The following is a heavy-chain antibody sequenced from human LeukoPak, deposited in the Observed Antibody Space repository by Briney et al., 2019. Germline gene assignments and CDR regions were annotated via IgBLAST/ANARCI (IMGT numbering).Heavy chain of an antibody. D-gene: IGHD3-16*01. CDR2: INHSGST. J-gene: IGHJ4*02. Sequence: SETLSLTCAVYGGSFSGYYWSWIRQPPGKGLEWIGEINHSGSTNYNPSLKSRVTILVDTSKNQFSLKLSSVTAADTAVYYCARLRGIGNFDYWGQGTLVTVSS. CDR1: GGSFSGYY. V-gene: IGHV4-34*01. CDR3: ARLRGIGNFDY.